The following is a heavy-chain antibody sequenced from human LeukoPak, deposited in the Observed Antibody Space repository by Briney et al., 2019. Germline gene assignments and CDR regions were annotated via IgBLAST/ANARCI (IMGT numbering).Heavy chain of an antibody. V-gene: IGHV3-30*02. CDR3: AREPLASVGAFDI. J-gene: IGHJ3*02. D-gene: IGHD1-26*01. Sequence: GGSLRLSCGVSGIGFSGSGMHWLRQAPGKGQEWVAFIQNDVITKNYADSVKGRFTISRDNSKNTLYLQMNSLRAEDTAVYYCAREPLASVGAFDIWGQGTMVTVSS. CDR1: GIGFSGSG. CDR2: IQNDVITK.